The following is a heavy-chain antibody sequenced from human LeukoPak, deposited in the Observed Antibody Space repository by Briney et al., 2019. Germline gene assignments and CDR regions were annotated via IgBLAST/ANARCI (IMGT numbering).Heavy chain of an antibody. J-gene: IGHJ3*02. D-gene: IGHD3-22*01. Sequence: PSETLSLTCTVSGVSITSYYWSWIRQPPGKGLEWIGYIYHSGSTNYNPSLKSRVTISVDTSKNQFSLKLSSVTAADTAVYYCAIDSSGYYAAFDIWGQGTMVTVSS. CDR3: AIDSSGYYAAFDI. CDR1: GVSITSYY. V-gene: IGHV4-59*12. CDR2: IYHSGST.